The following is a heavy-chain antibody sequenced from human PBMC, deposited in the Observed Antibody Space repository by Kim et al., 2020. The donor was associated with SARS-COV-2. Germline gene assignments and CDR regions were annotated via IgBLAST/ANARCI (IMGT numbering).Heavy chain of an antibody. CDR2: ISSSSSYI. CDR1: GFTFSSYS. Sequence: GGSLRLSCAASGFTFSSYSMNWVRQAPGKGLEWVSSISSSSSYIYYADSVKGRFTISRDNAKNSLYLQMNSLRAEDTAVYYCARDDEGATYIYGYGAYGMDVWGQGTTVTVSS. J-gene: IGHJ6*02. CDR3: ARDDEGATYIYGYGAYGMDV. D-gene: IGHD5-18*01. V-gene: IGHV3-21*01.